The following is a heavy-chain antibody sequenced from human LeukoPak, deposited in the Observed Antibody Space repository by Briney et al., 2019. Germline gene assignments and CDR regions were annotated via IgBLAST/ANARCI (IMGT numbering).Heavy chain of an antibody. CDR2: IYYSGST. D-gene: IGHD5-18*01. J-gene: IGHJ4*02. CDR3: ASVDTAMVTFDY. CDR1: GGSISSHY. V-gene: IGHV4-59*11. Sequence: SETLSLTCTVSGGSISSHYWSWIRQPPGKGLEWIGYIYYSGSTSYNPSLKSRVTISVDTSKNQFSLKLSSVTAADTAVYYYASVDTAMVTFDYWGQGTLVTVSS.